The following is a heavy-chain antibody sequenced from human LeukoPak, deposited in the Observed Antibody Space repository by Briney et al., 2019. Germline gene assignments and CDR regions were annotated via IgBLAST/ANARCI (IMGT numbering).Heavy chain of an antibody. J-gene: IGHJ4*02. Sequence: SETLSLTCAVSGGSISSSNWWSWARQPPGKGLEWIGEINHSGSTNYNPSLKSRVTISVDTSKNQISLKLSSVTAADTAVYYCARHQYCSSTSCPFDYWGQGTLVTVSS. V-gene: IGHV4-4*02. CDR2: INHSGST. CDR3: ARHQYCSSTSCPFDY. CDR1: GGSISSSNW. D-gene: IGHD2-2*01.